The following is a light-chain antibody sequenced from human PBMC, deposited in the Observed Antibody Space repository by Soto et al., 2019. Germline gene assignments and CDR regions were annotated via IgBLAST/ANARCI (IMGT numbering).Light chain of an antibody. CDR1: QSVSSY. V-gene: IGKV3-11*01. CDR2: DAS. CDR3: QQRSKWPLT. J-gene: IGKJ1*01. Sequence: EIVLTQSPATLSLSPGERATLSCRASQSVSSYLAWYQQKPGQAPRLLIYDASNRATGIPARFSGSGSGTDFNLTISSLEPEDCAVYYCQQRSKWPLTFGQGNKVEIK.